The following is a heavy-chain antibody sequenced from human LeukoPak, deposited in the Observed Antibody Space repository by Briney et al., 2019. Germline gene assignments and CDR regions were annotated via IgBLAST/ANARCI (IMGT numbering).Heavy chain of an antibody. J-gene: IGHJ5*02. D-gene: IGHD1-1*01. CDR3: ARGVYNPGTFDP. CDR1: GYFISSGYY. V-gene: IGHV4-38-2*02. Sequence: TSSETLSLTCTVSGYFISSGYYWGWIRQPPGKGLEWIGSIYHSGSTYFNPSLKSRVTISVDTSKNQFSLKLSSVTAADTAVYYCARGVYNPGTFDPWGQGTLVTVSS. CDR2: IYHSGST.